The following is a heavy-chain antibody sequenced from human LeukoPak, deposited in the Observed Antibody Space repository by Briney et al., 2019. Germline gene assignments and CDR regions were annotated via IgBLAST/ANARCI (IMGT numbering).Heavy chain of an antibody. J-gene: IGHJ4*02. D-gene: IGHD1-26*01. V-gene: IGHV4-59*08. CDR1: GGSISSYY. CDR3: ARLASGSYGPLTPFDY. Sequence: SETLSLTCTVSGGSISSYYWSWIRQPPGKGLEWIGDIYYSGSTNYNPSLKSRVTISVDTSKNQFSLRLSSVTAADTAVYYSARLASGSYGPLTPFDYWGQGTMVTVSS. CDR2: IYYSGST.